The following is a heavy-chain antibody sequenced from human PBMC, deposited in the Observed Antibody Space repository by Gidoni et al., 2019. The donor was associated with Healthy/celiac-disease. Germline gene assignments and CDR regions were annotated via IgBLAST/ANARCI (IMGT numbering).Heavy chain of an antibody. CDR2: ISAYNGNT. CDR1: GYTFTSYG. J-gene: IGHJ5*02. V-gene: IGHV1-18*01. D-gene: IGHD3-10*01. Sequence: QVQLVQSGAEVKKPGAAVKVSFKASGYTFTSYGISWVRQAPGQGLEWMGWISAYNGNTNYAQKLQGRVTMTTDTSTSTAYMELRSLRSDDTAVYYCARDPGLLWFGELGGAWFDPWGQGTLVTVSS. CDR3: ARDPGLLWFGELGGAWFDP.